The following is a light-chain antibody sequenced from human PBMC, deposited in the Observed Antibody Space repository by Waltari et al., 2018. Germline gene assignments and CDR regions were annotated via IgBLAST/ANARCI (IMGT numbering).Light chain of an antibody. Sequence: DIQMTQSPSPLSASVGDRVIITSRASQTVRSLAWYQQKTGKAPNLLIYKTYTLETGVPSRFSGSGSGTEFTLTIHSLQPDDFATYYCQQYSSYWTFGQGTKVELK. V-gene: IGKV1-5*03. J-gene: IGKJ1*01. CDR3: QQYSSYWT. CDR2: KTY. CDR1: QTVRS.